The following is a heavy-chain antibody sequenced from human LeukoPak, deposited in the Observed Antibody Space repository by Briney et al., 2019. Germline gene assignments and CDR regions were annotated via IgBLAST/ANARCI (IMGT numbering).Heavy chain of an antibody. V-gene: IGHV4-30-2*01. CDR3: ARDNVAGHGMDV. CDR1: GGSISSGGYS. J-gene: IGHJ6*02. Sequence: SETLSLTCAVSGGSISSGGYSWSWIRQPPGQGLEWIGYIYHSGSTYYNPSLKSRVTISVDRSKNQFSLKLSSVTAADTAVYYCARDNVAGHGMDVWGQGTTVTVSS. CDR2: IYHSGST. D-gene: IGHD2-15*01.